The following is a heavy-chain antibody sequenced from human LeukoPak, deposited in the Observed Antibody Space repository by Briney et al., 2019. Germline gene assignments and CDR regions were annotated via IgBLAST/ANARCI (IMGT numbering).Heavy chain of an antibody. Sequence: GGSLRLSCAGSGFTFSNSWMGWVRQAPGKGLEWVANVQHIGGETYYVDSVKGRFTISRDNSKNTLYLQMNSLRAEDTAVYYCAKYSSGWYLDYWGQGTLVTVSS. V-gene: IGHV3-7*03. CDR1: GFTFSNSW. D-gene: IGHD6-19*01. J-gene: IGHJ4*02. CDR2: VQHIGGET. CDR3: AKYSSGWYLDY.